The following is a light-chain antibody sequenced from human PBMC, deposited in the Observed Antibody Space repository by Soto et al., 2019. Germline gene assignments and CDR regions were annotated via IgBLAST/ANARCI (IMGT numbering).Light chain of an antibody. CDR2: DVN. V-gene: IGLV2-14*01. CDR3: ASYTRTATLV. CDR1: ISDIGGYNF. Sequence: QSALTQPASVSGSPGQSITISCTGTISDIGGYNFISWYQHHPGKAPKLVIYDVNNRPSGISYRFSGSKSGNTASLTISGLQAEDEADYYCASYTRTATLVFVCGTKLTVL. J-gene: IGLJ2*01.